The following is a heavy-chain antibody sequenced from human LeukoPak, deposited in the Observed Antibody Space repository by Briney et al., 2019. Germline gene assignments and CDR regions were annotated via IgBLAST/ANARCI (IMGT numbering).Heavy chain of an antibody. J-gene: IGHJ4*02. CDR3: ARSHSPAYYAPFDY. D-gene: IGHD3-22*01. CDR2: IIPVFGTP. CDR1: GGTFNNYV. V-gene: IGHV1-69*05. Sequence: ASVKVSCKVSGGTFNNYVISWVRQAPGQGLEWMGGIIPVFGTPNYAQKFRDRATITTDESTSTAHMEMSSLRSEDTAVYYCARSHSPAYYAPFDYWGQGTLVTVSS.